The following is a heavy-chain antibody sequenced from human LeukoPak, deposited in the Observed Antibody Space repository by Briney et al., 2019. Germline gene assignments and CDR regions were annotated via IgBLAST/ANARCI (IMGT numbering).Heavy chain of an antibody. Sequence: SETLSLTCTVSGDSISDSTSYYWGWIRQPPGKGLEWIASIYFSGNTYINPSFNTRVTISVDTSKDQFSLNMNSMTVADTAVYFCARGFRGPWGLYFDSWGQGILVTVSS. CDR2: IYFSGNT. V-gene: IGHV4-39*07. D-gene: IGHD3-10*01. CDR3: ARGFRGPWGLYFDS. CDR1: GDSISDSTSYY. J-gene: IGHJ4*02.